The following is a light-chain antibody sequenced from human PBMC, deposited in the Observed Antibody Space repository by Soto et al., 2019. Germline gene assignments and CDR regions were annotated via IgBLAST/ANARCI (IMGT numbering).Light chain of an antibody. J-gene: IGKJ1*01. Sequence: DIQMTQSPSSLSASVGDRVTITCRASQSISRYLNWYQPKPGKAPKLLIYAASSLESGVPSRFSGSGFGTEFTLTISSLQPEDFATYYCLQHNNYPWTFGQGTKVEIK. CDR3: LQHNNYPWT. V-gene: IGKV1-17*01. CDR2: AAS. CDR1: QSISRY.